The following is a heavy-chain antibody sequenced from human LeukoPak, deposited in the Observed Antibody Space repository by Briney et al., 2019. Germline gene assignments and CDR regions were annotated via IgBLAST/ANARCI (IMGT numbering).Heavy chain of an antibody. CDR2: IYTSGST. CDR3: ARELHIVVVTAPTYDDAFDI. D-gene: IGHD2-21*02. Sequence: SETLSLTCTVSGGSISSYYWSWIRQPAGKGLEWIGRIYTSGSTNYNPSLKGRVTMSVDTSKNQFSLKLSSVTAADTAVYYCARELHIVVVTAPTYDDAFDIWGQGTMVTVSS. J-gene: IGHJ3*02. CDR1: GGSISSYY. V-gene: IGHV4-4*07.